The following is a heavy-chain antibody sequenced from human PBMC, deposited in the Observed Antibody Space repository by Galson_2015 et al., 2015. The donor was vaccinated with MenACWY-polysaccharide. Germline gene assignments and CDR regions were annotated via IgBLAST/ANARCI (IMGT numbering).Heavy chain of an antibody. CDR2: IYPGDSDT. J-gene: IGHJ4*02. D-gene: IGHD2-15*01. CDR3: ARLGSKHPAVAAGLDY. V-gene: IGHV5-51*01. Sequence: QSGAEVKKPGESLKISCKGPGYSFTSYWIGWVRQMPGKGLEWMGIIYPGDSDTRYSPSFQGQVTISADKSISTAYLQWSSLKASDTATYYCARLGSKHPAVAAGLDYWGQGTLVTVSS. CDR1: GYSFTSYW.